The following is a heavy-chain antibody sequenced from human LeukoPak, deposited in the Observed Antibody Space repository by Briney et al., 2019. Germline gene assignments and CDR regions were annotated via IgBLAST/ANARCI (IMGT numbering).Heavy chain of an antibody. D-gene: IGHD6-13*01. CDR3: AREVVAAALDY. Sequence: ASVTVSFTASGYTFTGYYMHWVRQAPGQGPEWMGWINPNSGGTNYAQKYQGRVTMTRDTSISTAYMELSRLRSDDTAVYYCAREVVAAALDYWGQGTLVTVSS. J-gene: IGHJ4*02. CDR2: INPNSGGT. CDR1: GYTFTGYY. V-gene: IGHV1-2*02.